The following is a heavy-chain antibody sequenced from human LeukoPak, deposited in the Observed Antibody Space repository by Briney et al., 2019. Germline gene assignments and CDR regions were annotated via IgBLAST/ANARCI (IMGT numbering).Heavy chain of an antibody. CDR2: IRYDGSNK. CDR3: AKDQISYYYGSGSPDPFDY. CDR1: GFTLSSSE. V-gene: IGHV3-30*02. D-gene: IGHD3-10*01. Sequence: GGSLRLSCAASGFTLSSSEMHWVRQAPGKGLEWVAFIRYDGSNKYYADSVKGRFTISRDNSKNTLYLQMNSLRAEDTAVYYCAKDQISYYYGSGSPDPFDYWGQGTLVTVSS. J-gene: IGHJ4*02.